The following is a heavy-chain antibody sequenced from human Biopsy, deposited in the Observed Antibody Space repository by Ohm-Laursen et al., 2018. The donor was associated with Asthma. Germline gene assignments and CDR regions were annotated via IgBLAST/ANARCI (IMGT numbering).Heavy chain of an antibody. CDR1: RDIFSSYG. Sequence: AASVKVSCKCSRDIFSSYGFSWVRQAPGQGLEWMGGIIPISLTPSYARRFRGRVTISADEYTRTAYMELSSLRSEDTAVYYCARDPSYFDPSVEGWHLWGQGTMVTVSS. J-gene: IGHJ3*01. CDR2: IIPISLTP. CDR3: ARDPSYFDPSVEGWHL. D-gene: IGHD3-22*01. V-gene: IGHV1-69*13.